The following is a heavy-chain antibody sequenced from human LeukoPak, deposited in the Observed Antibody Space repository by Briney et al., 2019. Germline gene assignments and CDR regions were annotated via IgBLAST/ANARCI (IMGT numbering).Heavy chain of an antibody. CDR3: ARDIVVVPAAIRGHAFDI. Sequence: ASVKVSCKGSGGTFSSYTISWVRQAPGQGLEWVAGISPILGIANYAHKFQGRLTITADKSTSTAYMELSSLRSEDTAVYYCARDIVVVPAAIRGHAFDIWGQGTMVTVSS. V-gene: IGHV1-69*10. D-gene: IGHD2-2*02. CDR1: GGTFSSYT. CDR2: ISPILGIA. J-gene: IGHJ3*02.